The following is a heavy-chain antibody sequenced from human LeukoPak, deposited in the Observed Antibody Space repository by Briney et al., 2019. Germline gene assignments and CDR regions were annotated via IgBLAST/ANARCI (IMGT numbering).Heavy chain of an antibody. CDR2: IYSGNST. V-gene: IGHV3-66*01. D-gene: IGHD3-3*01. CDR3: ARENDFWSGYYFDY. Sequence: GGSLRLSCAASGFTVSSNYMSWIRQAPGKGLEWVSVIYSGNSTYYADSVKGRFTISRDNTKNTLYLQMNSLRAEDTAVYYCARENDFWSGYYFDYWGQGTLVTVSS. CDR1: GFTVSSNY. J-gene: IGHJ4*02.